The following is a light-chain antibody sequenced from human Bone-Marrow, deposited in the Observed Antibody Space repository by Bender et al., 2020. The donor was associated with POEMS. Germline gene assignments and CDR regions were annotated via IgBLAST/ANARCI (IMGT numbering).Light chain of an antibody. CDR1: SGSIASNY. J-gene: IGLJ3*02. CDR3: QSFDNSNQV. Sequence: FVLTQPHSVSGSPGTTVNISCTRSSGSIASNYVQWFQQRPGSSPTTVIYEDNQRPSGVPDRFSGSIDSSSNSASLTISGLKTEDEADYYCQSFDNSNQVFGGGTKLTVL. V-gene: IGLV6-57*01. CDR2: EDN.